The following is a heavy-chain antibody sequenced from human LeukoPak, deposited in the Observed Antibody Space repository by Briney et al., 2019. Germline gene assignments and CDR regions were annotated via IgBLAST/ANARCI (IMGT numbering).Heavy chain of an antibody. CDR1: GGSISSYY. D-gene: IGHD3-22*01. CDR3: ARDGDSSGYYSWFDP. CDR2: IYYSGST. J-gene: IGHJ5*02. V-gene: IGHV4-59*08. Sequence: SETLSLTCTVSGGSISSYYWSWIRQPPGKGLEWIGYIYYSGSTNYNPSLKSRVTISVGTSKNQFSLKLSSVTAADTAVYYCARDGDSSGYYSWFDPWGQGTLVTVSS.